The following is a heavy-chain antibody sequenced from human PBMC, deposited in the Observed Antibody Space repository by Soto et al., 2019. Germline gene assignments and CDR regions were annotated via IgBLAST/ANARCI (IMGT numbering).Heavy chain of an antibody. V-gene: IGHV1-3*01. Sequence: QVQLVQSGAAVKKPGASVKVSCKASGYTFTSYAIHWVRQAPGQRLEWMGWINAGNGNTKYSQKFQDRVTITRDTSASPAYMELSSLRSEDTAVYYCARDLGGGPDYWGQGTLVTVSS. J-gene: IGHJ4*02. CDR3: ARDLGGGPDY. CDR2: INAGNGNT. D-gene: IGHD2-15*01. CDR1: GYTFTSYA.